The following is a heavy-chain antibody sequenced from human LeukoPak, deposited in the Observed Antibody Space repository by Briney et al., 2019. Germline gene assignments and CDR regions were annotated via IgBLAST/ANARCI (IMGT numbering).Heavy chain of an antibody. CDR1: GYTFTGYH. V-gene: IGHV1-2*06. CDR2: INPYSGDT. D-gene: IGHD6-13*01. J-gene: IGHJ4*02. CDR3: ARDQGSLTRSWYTGY. Sequence: ASVKVSCKATGYTFTGYHIHWVRQAPGQGLEWMGRINPYSGDTNFAQKFQGRVTMTRDTSITTAYMDLSSLTPDDTAVYFCARDQGSLTRSWYTGYWGQGTQVTVSP.